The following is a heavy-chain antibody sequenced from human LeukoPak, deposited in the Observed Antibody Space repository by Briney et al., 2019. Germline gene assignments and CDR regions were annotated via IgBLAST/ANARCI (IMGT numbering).Heavy chain of an antibody. J-gene: IGHJ4*02. CDR2: VNNDGSST. V-gene: IGHV3-74*03. CDR1: GFILSNYW. CDR3: AKGGLRVTDY. Sequence: QPGGSLRLSCAASGFILSNYWMHWVRHAPGKALVWVSRVNNDGSSTTYADSVKGRFTISRDNAKNTLYLQMNSLRAEDTAVYYCAKGGLRVTDYWGQGTLVTVSS. D-gene: IGHD5/OR15-5a*01.